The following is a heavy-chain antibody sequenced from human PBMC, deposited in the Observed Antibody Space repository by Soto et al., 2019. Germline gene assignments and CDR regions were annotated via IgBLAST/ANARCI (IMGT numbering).Heavy chain of an antibody. Sequence: GASVKVSCKASGGTFSSYTISWVRQAPGQGLEWMGRIIPILGIANYAQKFQGRVTITADKSTSTAYMELSSLRSEDTAVYYCARDWVGGPFDYWGQGTLVTVSS. V-gene: IGHV1-69*04. J-gene: IGHJ4*02. CDR3: ARDWVGGPFDY. CDR2: IIPILGIA. CDR1: GGTFSSYT. D-gene: IGHD2-15*01.